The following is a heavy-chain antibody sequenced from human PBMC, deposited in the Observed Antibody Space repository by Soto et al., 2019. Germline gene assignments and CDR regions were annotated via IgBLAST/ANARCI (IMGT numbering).Heavy chain of an antibody. CDR2: ISFSGHNT. CDR3: ARGPPALNY. Sequence: GGSLRLSCVASGFIFNDYAVSWVRQGPGKGLEWVAGISFSGHNTNYADSVKGRFTISRDNSKNTLYLQMNSLRAEDTAVYYSARGPPALNYWGQGTLVTVSS. V-gene: IGHV3-23*01. CDR1: GFIFNDYA. D-gene: IGHD2-8*01. J-gene: IGHJ4*02.